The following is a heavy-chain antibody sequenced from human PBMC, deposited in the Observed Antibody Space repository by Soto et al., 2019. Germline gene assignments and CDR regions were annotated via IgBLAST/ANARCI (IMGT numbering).Heavy chain of an antibody. CDR3: TRDPLIAVAAYDAFDI. CDR1: GFTFSSYG. CDR2: IWYDGSNK. V-gene: IGHV3-33*01. Sequence: QVQLVESGGGVVQRGGSLRLSCAASGFTFSSYGMHWARQAPGKGLEWVAVIWYDGSNKYYADSVKGRYTISRDDSKNTVYLQMNSLGAEDTAVYYCTRDPLIAVAAYDAFDIWGQGTSVTVSS. D-gene: IGHD6-19*01. J-gene: IGHJ3*02.